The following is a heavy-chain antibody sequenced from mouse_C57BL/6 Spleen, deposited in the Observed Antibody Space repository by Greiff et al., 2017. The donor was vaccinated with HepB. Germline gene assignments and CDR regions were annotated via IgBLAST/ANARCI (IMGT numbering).Heavy chain of an antibody. CDR2: IYPGGGYT. J-gene: IGHJ4*01. D-gene: IGHD2-1*01. V-gene: IGHV1-63*01. CDR3: ARFRSTRGYYAMDY. Sequence: VKLVESGAELVRPGTSVKMSCKASGYTFTNYWIGWAKQRPGHGLEWIGDIYPGGGYTNYNEKFKGKATLTADKSSSTAYMQFSSLTSEDSAIYYCARFRSTRGYYAMDYWGQGTSVTVSS. CDR1: GYTFTNYW.